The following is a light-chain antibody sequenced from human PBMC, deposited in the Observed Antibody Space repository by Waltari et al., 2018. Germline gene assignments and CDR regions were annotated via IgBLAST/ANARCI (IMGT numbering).Light chain of an antibody. CDR2: QDT. V-gene: IGLV3-1*01. Sequence: SYELTQPTAVSVSPGQTARTTFPGEQLGDRHVCRYQQTPGQSPVLGIYQDTKRPSGITERFSGSNSGNTAILTISGTQAMDEADYYCQAWDSSVVFGGGTKLTVL. J-gene: IGLJ2*01. CDR1: QLGDRH. CDR3: QAWDSSVV.